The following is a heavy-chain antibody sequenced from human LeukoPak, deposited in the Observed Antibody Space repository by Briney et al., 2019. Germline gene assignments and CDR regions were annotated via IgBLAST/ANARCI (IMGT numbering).Heavy chain of an antibody. V-gene: IGHV1-2*02. D-gene: IGHD1-26*01. CDR3: AREFLGVGAPSSWFDP. Sequence: ASVKVSCKASGYTFTGYYMHWMRQAPGQGLEWMGWINPNSGGTNYAQKFQGRVTMTRDTSISTAYMELSRLRSDDTAVYYCAREFLGVGAPSSWFDPWGQGTLVTVSS. CDR1: GYTFTGYY. CDR2: INPNSGGT. J-gene: IGHJ5*02.